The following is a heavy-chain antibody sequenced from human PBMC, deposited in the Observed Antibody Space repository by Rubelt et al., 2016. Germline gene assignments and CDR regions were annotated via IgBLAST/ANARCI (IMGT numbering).Heavy chain of an antibody. D-gene: IGHD6-13*01. V-gene: IGHV1-18*01. Sequence: QVQLVQSGAEVKKPGASVKVSCKASGYTFTTYAISWVRQAPGQGLEWMGWISVYNGNTNYAQKFQGRVTMTADTSPMTASLGLRSLGSDDTAVYYCARDGIAAAVDYWGQGTLVTVSS. CDR2: ISVYNGNT. CDR1: GYTFTTYA. J-gene: IGHJ4*02. CDR3: ARDGIAAAVDY.